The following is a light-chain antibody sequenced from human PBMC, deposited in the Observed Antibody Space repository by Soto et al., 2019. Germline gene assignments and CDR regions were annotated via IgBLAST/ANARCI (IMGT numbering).Light chain of an antibody. CDR3: QQTYTTPRT. CDR2: AAT. J-gene: IGKJ1*01. Sequence: DIQMTQSPSSLSASVGDRVTITCRASQSISSFLNWYQQKPGEAPKLLIYAATSLHSGVPSRFSGSGSATDFTLTINSLQPEDFATYYCQQTYTTPRTFGQGTTVEI. CDR1: QSISSF. V-gene: IGKV1-39*01.